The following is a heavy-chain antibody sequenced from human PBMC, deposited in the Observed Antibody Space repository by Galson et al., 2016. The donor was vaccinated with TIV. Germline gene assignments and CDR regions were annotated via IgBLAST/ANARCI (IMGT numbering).Heavy chain of an antibody. D-gene: IGHD5-12*01. CDR3: ARAPTLIVATIYWFDP. V-gene: IGHV1-2*02. CDR2: INPNSGGT. CDR1: GYTFTGYF. Sequence: SVKVSCKASGYTFTGYFMHWVRQAPGQGLEWMGWINPNSGGTNYAQKFQGRVTMTGDTSISTAYMELSSLISDDTAMYFCARAPTLIVATIYWFDPWGQGTLVTVSS. J-gene: IGHJ5*02.